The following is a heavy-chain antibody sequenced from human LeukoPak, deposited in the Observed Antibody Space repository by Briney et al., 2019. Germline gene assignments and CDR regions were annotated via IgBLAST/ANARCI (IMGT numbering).Heavy chain of an antibody. CDR3: ARERYYDFWSGYYI. CDR2: MNPNSGNT. Sequence: ASVKVSCKASGYTFTSYDINWVRQATGQGLEWMGWMNPNSGNTGYAQKFQGRVTMTRNTSISTAYMELSSLRSEDTAVYYCARERYYDFWSGYYIWGQGTLVTVSS. J-gene: IGHJ4*02. V-gene: IGHV1-8*01. CDR1: GYTFTSYD. D-gene: IGHD3-3*01.